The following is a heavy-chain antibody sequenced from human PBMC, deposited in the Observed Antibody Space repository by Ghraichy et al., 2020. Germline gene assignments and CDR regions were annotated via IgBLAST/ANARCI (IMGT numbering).Heavy chain of an antibody. CDR1: GFTFSSYD. V-gene: IGHV3-13*05. J-gene: IGHJ2*01. CDR3: ARGGSYQGFWYFDL. Sequence: GGSLRLSCAASGFTFSSYDMHWVRQATGKGLEWVSAIGTAGDPYYPGSVKGRFTISRENAKNSLYLQMNSLRAGDTAVYYCARGGSYQGFWYFDLWGRGTLVTVSS. D-gene: IGHD1-26*01. CDR2: IGTAGDP.